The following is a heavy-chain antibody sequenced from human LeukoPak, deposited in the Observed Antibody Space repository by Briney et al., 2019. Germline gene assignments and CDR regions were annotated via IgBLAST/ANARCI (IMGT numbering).Heavy chain of an antibody. V-gene: IGHV4-59*01. CDR2: IDYSGST. CDR1: GGSISGSY. D-gene: IGHD6-19*01. Sequence: PSETLSLTCTVSGGSISGSYWSWIRQPPGKGLEWIGHIDYSGSTNYNPSLKSRVTISVDTSKNQLSLKLTSVTAADTSVYYCARGRRFFGSSSVLSFYFDYWGQGTLVTVSS. CDR3: ARGRRFFGSSSVLSFYFDY. J-gene: IGHJ4*02.